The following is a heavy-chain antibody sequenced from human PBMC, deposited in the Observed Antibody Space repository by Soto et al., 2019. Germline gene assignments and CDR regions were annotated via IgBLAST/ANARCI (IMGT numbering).Heavy chain of an antibody. V-gene: IGHV1-18*04. CDR3: AKFKRGTTETTHPDAFDI. CDR2: ISAYNGDT. Sequence: ALVKVSCKASGYTFTVYYMHWVRQAPGQGLEWMGWISAYNGDTSYAQKFQGRVSVTTDASTSTAYMELRTLRSDDTAMYYCAKFKRGTTETTHPDAFDIWAQGTMVTVSS. CDR1: GYTFTVYY. D-gene: IGHD1-1*01. J-gene: IGHJ3*02.